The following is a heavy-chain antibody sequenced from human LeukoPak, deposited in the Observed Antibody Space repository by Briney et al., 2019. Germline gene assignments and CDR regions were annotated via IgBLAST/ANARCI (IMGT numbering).Heavy chain of an antibody. CDR3: ARDPRDSSSWYWPVSYGMDV. CDR2: ISSSSSNI. CDR1: GFTFSSYS. Sequence: GGSLRLSCAASGFTFSSYSMNWVRQAPGKGLEGVSSISSSSSNIYYADSVKARFTISRDNAKNSLYLQMNSLRAEDTAVYYCARDPRDSSSWYWPVSYGMDVWGKGTTVTVSS. D-gene: IGHD6-13*01. V-gene: IGHV3-21*01. J-gene: IGHJ6*04.